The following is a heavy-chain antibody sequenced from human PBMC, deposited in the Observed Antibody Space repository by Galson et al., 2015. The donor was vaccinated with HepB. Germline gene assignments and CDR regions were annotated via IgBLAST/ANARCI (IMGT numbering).Heavy chain of an antibody. J-gene: IGHJ4*02. CDR2: IIPILGIA. CDR1: GGTFSSYA. Sequence: SVKVSCKASGGTFSSYAISWVRQAPGQGLEWMGRIIPILGIANYAQKFQGRVTITADKSTSTAYMELSSLRSEDTAVYYCAREGYGNSPLGYWGQGTLVTVSS. CDR3: AREGYGNSPLGY. D-gene: IGHD4-23*01. V-gene: IGHV1-69*04.